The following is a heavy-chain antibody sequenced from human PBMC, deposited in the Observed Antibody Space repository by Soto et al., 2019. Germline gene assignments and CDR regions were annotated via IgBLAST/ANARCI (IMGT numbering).Heavy chain of an antibody. V-gene: IGHV3-74*01. Sequence: PGGSLRLSCAASRFAFSNYAMHWVHQAPEKGLVWVSRITSDGSETGYADSAKGRFTISRDNAKNTLYLQMNSLRAEDTAVYYCARDRGWSLLDYWVQGTLVTVSS. CDR3: ARDRGWSLLDY. CDR2: ITSDGSET. D-gene: IGHD6-19*01. CDR1: RFAFSNYA. J-gene: IGHJ4*02.